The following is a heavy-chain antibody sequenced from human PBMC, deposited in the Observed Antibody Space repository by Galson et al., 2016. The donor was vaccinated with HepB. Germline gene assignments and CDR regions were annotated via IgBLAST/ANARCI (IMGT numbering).Heavy chain of an antibody. Sequence: SLRLSCAVSGFAFSTFWMTWVRLVPGKGLEYLANIKRDGSETHYADSVRGRFTISRDNAKNTLFLQMTNRRVEDTAVCYCAFGAWLDYWGQGTLVTVSS. CDR2: IKRDGSET. J-gene: IGHJ4*02. V-gene: IGHV3-7*01. CDR3: AFGAWLDY. CDR1: GFAFSTFW. D-gene: IGHD2-21*02.